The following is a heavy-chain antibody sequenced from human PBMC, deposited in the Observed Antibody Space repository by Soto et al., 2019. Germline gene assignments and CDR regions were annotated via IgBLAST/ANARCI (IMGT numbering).Heavy chain of an antibody. CDR1: GGSISSSNW. CDR2: IYHSGST. D-gene: IGHD1-26*01. V-gene: IGHV4-4*02. CDR3: ARVSGSYSYGMDV. J-gene: IGHJ6*02. Sequence: QVQLQESGPGLVKPSGTLSLTCAVSGGSISSSNWWSWVRQPPGKGLEWIGEIYHSGSTNYNPSLKSRVPTSVDKSKNQFSLKLSSVTAADTAVYYCARVSGSYSYGMDVWGQGTTVTVSS.